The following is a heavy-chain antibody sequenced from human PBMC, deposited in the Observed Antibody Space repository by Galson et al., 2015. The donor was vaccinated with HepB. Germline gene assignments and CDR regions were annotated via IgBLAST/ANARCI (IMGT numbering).Heavy chain of an antibody. CDR2: TYYRTKWYD. J-gene: IGHJ5*02. D-gene: IGHD1-14*01. CDR1: GDSVSRTSAS. V-gene: IGHV6-1*01. Sequence: CAISGDSVSRTSASWHWIRQSPSRGLEWLGRTYYRTKWYDDYEVSMRSRISINPDTSKNQVSLHLNSVTPEDTAVYYCARGEHGNRVSLFDPWGQGILVTVSS. CDR3: ARGEHGNRVSLFDP.